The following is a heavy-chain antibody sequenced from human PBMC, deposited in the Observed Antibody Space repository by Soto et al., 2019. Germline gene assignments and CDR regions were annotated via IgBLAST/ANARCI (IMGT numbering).Heavy chain of an antibody. CDR1: GLSFRDYD. J-gene: IGHJ6*02. CDR2: LGAVSDQ. V-gene: IGHV3-13*05. D-gene: IGHD1-26*01. CDR3: ARAYLGRLPRRADYDYAMDV. Sequence: EVQLVEAGGGSVQPGESLRLSCAASGLSFRDYDMHWGRQRKGKGLEWVPSLGAVSDQYYVGSVNGLFSVCRDNAQNSLCFQMNSLRVDDTAVYFCARAYLGRLPRRADYDYAMDVWGRGTTVTVSS.